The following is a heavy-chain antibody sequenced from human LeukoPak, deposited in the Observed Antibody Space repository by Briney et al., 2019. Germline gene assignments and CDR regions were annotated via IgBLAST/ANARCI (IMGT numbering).Heavy chain of an antibody. D-gene: IGHD2-2*01. CDR3: ARHYCTSPSCYLYYFDY. J-gene: IGHJ4*02. Sequence: SETLSLTCTVSGGSISSYHWNWIRQPAGMGLEWIGHISPSGNTNYNPFLKSRVTISVDKSKNQFSLKLTSVTAADTAVYYCARHYCTSPSCYLYYFDYWGQGTLVTVSS. CDR2: ISPSGNT. V-gene: IGHV4-4*07. CDR1: GGSISSYH.